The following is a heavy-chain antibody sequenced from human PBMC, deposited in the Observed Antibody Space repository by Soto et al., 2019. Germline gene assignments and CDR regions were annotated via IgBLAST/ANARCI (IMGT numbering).Heavy chain of an antibody. CDR3: ARMYNSGYYRPEGDFYFYGMDV. D-gene: IGHD3-22*01. Sequence: SETLSLTCSVSGGSIRDYYWSWIRQSAGKGLEWIGRLYASGSPNYNPSLKSRVTMSADTSVNQFSLTLTSVTAADTAIYYCARMYNSGYYRPEGDFYFYGMDVWGQGTTVTVSS. CDR2: LYASGSP. CDR1: GGSIRDYY. V-gene: IGHV4-4*07. J-gene: IGHJ6*02.